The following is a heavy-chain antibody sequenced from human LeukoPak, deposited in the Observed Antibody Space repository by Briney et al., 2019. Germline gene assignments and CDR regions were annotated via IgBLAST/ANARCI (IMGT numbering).Heavy chain of an antibody. V-gene: IGHV4-39*01. CDR1: GGSISSSSYY. J-gene: IGHJ3*02. CDR2: IYYSGST. Sequence: KPSETLSLTCTVSGGSISSSSYYWGWIRQPPGKGLEWIGGIYYSGSTYYNPSLKSRVTISVDTSKNQFSLKLSSVTAADTAVYYCARLDLRFLEWFTTSEGYDAFDIWGQGTMVTVSS. CDR3: ARLDLRFLEWFTTSEGYDAFDI. D-gene: IGHD3-3*01.